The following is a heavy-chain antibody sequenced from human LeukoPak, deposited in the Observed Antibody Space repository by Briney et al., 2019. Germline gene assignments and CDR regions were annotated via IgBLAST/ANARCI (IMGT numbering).Heavy chain of an antibody. Sequence: ASVKVSCKASGYTFTDYTMHWLRQAPGQRLDWMGWINGGSGNTKYTPEFQGRVTITRDTSASTAYMELSSLRSEDTAVYYCANPRYDSSGYYYVDWGQGTLVTVSS. V-gene: IGHV1-3*01. CDR1: GYTFTDYT. CDR3: ANPRYDSSGYYYVD. CDR2: INGGSGNT. D-gene: IGHD3-22*01. J-gene: IGHJ4*02.